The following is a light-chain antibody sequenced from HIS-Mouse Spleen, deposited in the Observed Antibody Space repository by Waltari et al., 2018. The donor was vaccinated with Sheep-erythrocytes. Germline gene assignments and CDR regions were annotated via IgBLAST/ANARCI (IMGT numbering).Light chain of an antibody. V-gene: IGLV3-10*01. J-gene: IGLJ3*02. CDR2: EDS. Sequence: SYELTQPPSVSVSPGQTARITCSGDALPNKYAHWYQHNSGQAPVLVIYEDSKRPSGITERFSGSSSGTMATLTISGAQVEDDADYYCYSTDSSGNHWVFGGGTKLTVL. CDR1: ALPNKY. CDR3: YSTDSSGNHWV.